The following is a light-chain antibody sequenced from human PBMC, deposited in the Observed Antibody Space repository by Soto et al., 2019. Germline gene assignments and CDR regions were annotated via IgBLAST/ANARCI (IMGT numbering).Light chain of an antibody. CDR3: QQLNSYPWT. CDR1: QDIATY. V-gene: IGKV1-33*01. J-gene: IGKJ1*01. Sequence: DIQMTQSPSSLSASVGNRVTITCQASQDIATYLNWYQQKPGKAPNLLIYDASNLETGVPSRFSGGGSGTEFTLTISSLQPEDFATYYCQQLNSYPWTFGQGTKVDIK. CDR2: DAS.